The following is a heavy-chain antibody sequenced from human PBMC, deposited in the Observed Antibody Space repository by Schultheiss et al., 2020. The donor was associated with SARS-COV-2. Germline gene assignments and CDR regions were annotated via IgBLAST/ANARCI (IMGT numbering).Heavy chain of an antibody. D-gene: IGHD2-2*02. CDR1: GFTFDDYA. CDR2: ISWNSGSI. Sequence: SLKISCAASGFTFDDYAMHWVRQAPGKGLEWVSGISWNSGSIGYADSVKGRFTISRDNAKNSLYLQMNSLRAEDTAVYYCARDLLGYCSSTSCYTLLFGAHSSRSYYYYYMDVWGKGTTVTVSS. CDR3: ARDLLGYCSSTSCYTLLFGAHSSRSYYYYYMDV. J-gene: IGHJ6*03. V-gene: IGHV3-9*01.